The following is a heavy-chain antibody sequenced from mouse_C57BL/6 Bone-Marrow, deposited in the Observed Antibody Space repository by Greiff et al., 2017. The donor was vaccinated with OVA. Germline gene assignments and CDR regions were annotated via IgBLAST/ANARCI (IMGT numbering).Heavy chain of an antibody. D-gene: IGHD3-3*01. CDR1: GYAFTNYL. V-gene: IGHV1-54*01. Sequence: QVQLQQSGAELVRPGTSVKVSCKASGYAFTNYLIEWVKQRPGQGLEWIGVINPGSGGTNYNEKFKGKATLTADKSSSTAYMQLSSLTSEDSAVXFCAGQRAGGHGYAMDYWGQGTSVTVSS. CDR3: AGQRAGGHGYAMDY. J-gene: IGHJ4*01. CDR2: INPGSGGT.